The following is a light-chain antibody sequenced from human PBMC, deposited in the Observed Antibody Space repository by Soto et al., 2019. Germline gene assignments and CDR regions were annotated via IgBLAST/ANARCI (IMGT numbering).Light chain of an antibody. V-gene: IGKV3-15*01. CDR1: QSVAGD. CDR2: AAS. J-gene: IGKJ4*01. Sequence: EIVLTQSPVILSVSPGEGATLSCRASQSVAGDLAWYQQTPGQVPRLLMYAASTRATGIPARISGSGSGTDFTLTISSLQSEDFAVYYCQQYNKWPLTFGGGTKVEIK. CDR3: QQYNKWPLT.